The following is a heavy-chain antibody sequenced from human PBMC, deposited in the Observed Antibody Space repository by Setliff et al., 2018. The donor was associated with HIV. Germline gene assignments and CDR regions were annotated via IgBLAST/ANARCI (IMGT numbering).Heavy chain of an antibody. CDR1: GGSISSSNW. D-gene: IGHD2-15*01. CDR2: IYHSGST. CDR3: ARGGVVVVAASDAFDI. Sequence: SETLSLTCAVSGGSISSSNWWSWVRQPPGKGLEWIGEIYHSGSTNYNPSRKSRVTISGDKSKNQFSLKLSSVTAADTAVYYCARGGVVVVAASDAFDIWGQGTMVTVSS. V-gene: IGHV4-4*02. J-gene: IGHJ3*02.